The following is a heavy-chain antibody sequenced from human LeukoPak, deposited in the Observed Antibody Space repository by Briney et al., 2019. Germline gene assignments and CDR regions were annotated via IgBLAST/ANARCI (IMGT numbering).Heavy chain of an antibody. J-gene: IGHJ1*01. V-gene: IGHV4-39*01. CDR1: GGSISSSSYY. Sequence: SETLSLTCTVSGGSISSSSYYWGWIRQPPGKGLEWIGSIYYSGSTYYNPSLKSRVTISVDTSKNQFSLKLSSVTAADTAVYYCARLPNYYDDGLYFQHWGQGTLVTVSS. CDR2: IYYSGST. D-gene: IGHD3-22*01. CDR3: ARLPNYYDDGLYFQH.